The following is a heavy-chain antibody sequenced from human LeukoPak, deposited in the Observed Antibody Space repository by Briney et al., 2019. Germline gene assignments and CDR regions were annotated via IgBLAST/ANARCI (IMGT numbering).Heavy chain of an antibody. CDR2: IKQDGSQK. J-gene: IGHJ4*02. V-gene: IGHV3-7*01. D-gene: IGHD6-6*01. Sequence: GGSLRLSRAASGFTFSRYWMSWVRQAPGKGLEWVANIKQDGSQKSYVDSVKGRFTISRDNANNLLYLQMNSLRAEDTAVYYCARESFAARWDWGQGTLVTVSS. CDR1: GFTFSRYW. CDR3: ARESFAARWD.